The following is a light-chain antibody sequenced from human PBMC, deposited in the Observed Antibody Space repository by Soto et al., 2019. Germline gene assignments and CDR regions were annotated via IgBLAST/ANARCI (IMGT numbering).Light chain of an antibody. CDR3: QYYGSSPTDT. CDR2: RAS. V-gene: IGKV3-20*01. Sequence: EIVLTQSPGTLSLSPGERATLSCRASQSVSSSYLAWYQQKPGQAPRLLIYRASSRATGIPDRFIGSGSGTDFTLTISRLEPEDFAVYYCQYYGSSPTDTFGQGTKLEIK. J-gene: IGKJ2*01. CDR1: QSVSSSY.